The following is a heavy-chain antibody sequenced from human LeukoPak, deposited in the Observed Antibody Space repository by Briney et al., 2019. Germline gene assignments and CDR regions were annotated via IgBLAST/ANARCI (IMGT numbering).Heavy chain of an antibody. CDR3: AKDNNIVATIPWFDP. D-gene: IGHD5-12*01. CDR2: ISWNSGSI. V-gene: IGHV3-9*01. CDR1: GFTFDDYA. Sequence: GGSLRLSCAASGFTFDDYAMHWVRQAPGKGLEWVSGISWNSGSIGYADSVKGRFTISRDNAKNSLYLQMNSLRAEDTAVYYCAKDNNIVATIPWFDPWGQGTLVTVSS. J-gene: IGHJ5*02.